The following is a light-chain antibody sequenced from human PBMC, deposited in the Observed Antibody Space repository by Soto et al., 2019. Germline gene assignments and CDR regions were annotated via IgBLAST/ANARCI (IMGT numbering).Light chain of an antibody. Sequence: DIQLTQSPSTLSASVGDRLTITCRASQSISYWLAWYQQKPGKAPKLLIFDASVLDSGVPSRFSGSRSGTEFTLIISSLQPADFATYYCQQYYDSYTFGQGTKLDIK. J-gene: IGKJ2*01. CDR1: QSISYW. V-gene: IGKV1-5*01. CDR3: QQYYDSYT. CDR2: DAS.